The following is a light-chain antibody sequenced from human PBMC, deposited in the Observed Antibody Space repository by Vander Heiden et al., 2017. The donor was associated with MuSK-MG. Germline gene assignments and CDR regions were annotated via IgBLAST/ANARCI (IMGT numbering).Light chain of an antibody. CDR1: NLGTKS. CDR3: QIWDTRSEYV. V-gene: IGLV3-21*02. J-gene: IGLJ1*01. CDR2: DDR. Sequence: SYVLTQPPSVSVAPGQTARITCGGNNLGTKSVHYDDRDRPSEIPVRISGSNSGNTATLTINRVEAGDEADYYCQIWDTRSEYVFGTGTTVTVL.